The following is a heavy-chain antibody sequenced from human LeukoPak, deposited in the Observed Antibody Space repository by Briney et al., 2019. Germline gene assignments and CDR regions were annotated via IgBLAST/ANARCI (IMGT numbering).Heavy chain of an antibody. Sequence: SETLSLTCTVSGGSISSSSYYWGWIRQTPGKGLEWIGSIYYSGSTYYNPSLKSRVTISVDTSKNQFSLKLSSVTAADTAVYYCARELVRGVRWGQGTLVTVSS. J-gene: IGHJ4*02. D-gene: IGHD3-10*01. CDR2: IYYSGST. V-gene: IGHV4-39*02. CDR1: GGSISSSSYY. CDR3: ARELVRGVR.